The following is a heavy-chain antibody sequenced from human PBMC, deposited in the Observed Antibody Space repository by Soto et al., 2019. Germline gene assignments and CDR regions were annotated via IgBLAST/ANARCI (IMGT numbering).Heavy chain of an antibody. V-gene: IGHV4-34*01. Sequence: PSETRSLTCAVYGGSFSGYYWSWIRQPPGKGLEXXGXIHXXXXXYXXPSLKSRVTISLDMSKNQFSLKMNSVTAADTAVYYCARHIATSTFDYCGQGTLVTVSS. J-gene: IGHJ4*02. D-gene: IGHD5-12*01. CDR3: ARHIATSTFDY. CDR2: IHXXXXX. CDR1: GGSFSGYY.